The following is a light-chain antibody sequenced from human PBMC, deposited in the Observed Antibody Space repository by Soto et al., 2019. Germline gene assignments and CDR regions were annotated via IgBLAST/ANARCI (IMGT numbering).Light chain of an antibody. Sequence: EIVLTQSPATLSLSTGERATLSCRASQSVSRHLGWYQQRPGQAPRLLIYDIYYMDSGIPGRFSGSGSGTDFPLTISRLEHEDAAVYCCQQRTWPRITFGQWNKLEI. V-gene: IGKV3-11*01. CDR2: DIY. J-gene: IGKJ2*01. CDR1: QSVSRH. CDR3: QQRTWPRIT.